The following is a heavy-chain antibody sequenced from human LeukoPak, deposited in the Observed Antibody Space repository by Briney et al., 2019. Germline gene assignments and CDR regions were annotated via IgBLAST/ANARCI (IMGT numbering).Heavy chain of an antibody. J-gene: IGHJ6*02. D-gene: IGHD3-22*01. CDR3: ARDPSYDSSGYPYYYYGMDV. Sequence: SETLSLTCTVSGGSISSYYWSWIRQPAGKGLEWIGRIYTSGSTNYNPSLKSRVTMSVDTSKNQFSLKLSSVTAADTAVYYCARDPSYDSSGYPYYYYGMDVWGQGTTVTVSS. CDR1: GGSISSYY. CDR2: IYTSGST. V-gene: IGHV4-4*07.